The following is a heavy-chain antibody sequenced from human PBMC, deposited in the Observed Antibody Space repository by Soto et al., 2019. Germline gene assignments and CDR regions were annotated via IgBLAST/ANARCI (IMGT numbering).Heavy chain of an antibody. CDR3: ASDITPHSGDLLYYYNYAMDV. CDR1: GGSISSSSHY. CDR2: ISSRTTYI. D-gene: IGHD4-17*01. V-gene: IGHV3-21*01. J-gene: IGHJ6*02. Sequence: ETLSLTCTVSGGSISSSSHYWGWVRQAPGKGLEWVSCISSRTTYIYYADSVRGRFTISRDNAKNSLYLQMDSLRAEDTAVYYCASDITPHSGDLLYYYNYAMDVWGQGTTVTVSS.